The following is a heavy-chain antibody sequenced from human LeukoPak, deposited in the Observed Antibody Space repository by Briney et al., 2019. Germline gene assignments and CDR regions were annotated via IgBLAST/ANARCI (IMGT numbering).Heavy chain of an antibody. CDR1: GYSFTSYW. J-gene: IGHJ4*02. CDR3: ARRPDYGDVYIDY. Sequence: GESLKISRKGSGYSFTSYWIGWVRQMPGKGLEWMGIIYPGGSDTRYRPSFQGQVTISADKSITTAYLQWSSLKASDTAIYYCARRPDYGDVYIDYWGQGTLVTVSS. V-gene: IGHV5-51*01. D-gene: IGHD4-17*01. CDR2: IYPGGSDT.